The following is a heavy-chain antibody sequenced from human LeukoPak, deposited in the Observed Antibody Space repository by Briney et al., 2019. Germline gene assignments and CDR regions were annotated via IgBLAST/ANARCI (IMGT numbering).Heavy chain of an antibody. V-gene: IGHV5-51*01. CDR3: ARRAGMGANYYDY. D-gene: IGHD3-10*01. CDR2: IYPGDSDT. CDR1: GYSFASYW. J-gene: IGHJ4*02. Sequence: PGESLKISCKGSGYSFASYWIGWVRQMPGKGLEWMGIIYPGDSDTTYSPSLQGQVTISADKSITTAYLQWSSLKASDTAMYYCARRAGMGANYYDYWGQGTLVTVSS.